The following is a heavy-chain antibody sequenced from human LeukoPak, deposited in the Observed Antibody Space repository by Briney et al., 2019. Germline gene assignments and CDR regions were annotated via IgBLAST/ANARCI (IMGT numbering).Heavy chain of an antibody. D-gene: IGHD3-22*01. CDR2: IYYSGST. CDR3: ARVIAAPNWLDP. Sequence: SETLSLTCTLSSGSITSYYWSWIRQPPGKGLEWIGHIYYSGSTKYNPTLKNRVTISVDTSKSHFSLKLTSVTAADSAVYYCARVIAAPNWLDPWGQGILVSVSS. V-gene: IGHV4-59*01. CDR1: SGSITSYY. J-gene: IGHJ5*02.